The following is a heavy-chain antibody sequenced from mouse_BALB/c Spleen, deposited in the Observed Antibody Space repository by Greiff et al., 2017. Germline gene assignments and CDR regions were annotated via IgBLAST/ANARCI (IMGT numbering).Heavy chain of an antibody. V-gene: IGHV5-17*02. D-gene: IGHD2-14*01. CDR3: ARSYRYDGGYAMDY. Sequence: EVKLVESGGGLVKPGGSLKLSCAASGFTFSSFGMHWVRQAPEKGLEWVAYISSGSSTIYYADTVKGRFTISRDNPKNTLFLQMTSLRSEDTAMYYCARSYRYDGGYAMDYWGQGTSVTVSS. J-gene: IGHJ4*01. CDR2: ISSGSSTI. CDR1: GFTFSSFG.